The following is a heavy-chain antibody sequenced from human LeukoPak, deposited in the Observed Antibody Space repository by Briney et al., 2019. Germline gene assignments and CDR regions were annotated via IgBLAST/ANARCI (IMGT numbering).Heavy chain of an antibody. V-gene: IGHV1-69*05. J-gene: IGHJ5*02. CDR1: GGTFSSYA. D-gene: IGHD6-6*01. Sequence: SVKVSCKASGGTFSSYAISWVRQAPGQGLEWMGGIIPIFGTANYAQKFQGGVTITTDESTSTAYMELSSLRSEDTAVYYCARWGAAARPRGNWFDPWGQGTLVTVSS. CDR3: ARWGAAARPRGNWFDP. CDR2: IIPIFGTA.